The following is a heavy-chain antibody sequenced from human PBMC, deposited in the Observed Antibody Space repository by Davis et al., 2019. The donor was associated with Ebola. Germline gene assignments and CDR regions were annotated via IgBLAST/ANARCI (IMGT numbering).Heavy chain of an antibody. CDR2: IYYSGST. J-gene: IGHJ6*02. V-gene: IGHV4-59*12. CDR1: GGSISTYF. D-gene: IGHD6-13*01. CDR3: ARGPRSWYNYGMDV. Sequence: GSLRLSCTLSGGSISTYFWSWIRQLPGKGLEWIGYIYYSGSTYYNPSLKSRVTISVDTSTNQFSLKLSSVTAADTAVYYCARGPRSWYNYGMDVWGQGTTVTVSS.